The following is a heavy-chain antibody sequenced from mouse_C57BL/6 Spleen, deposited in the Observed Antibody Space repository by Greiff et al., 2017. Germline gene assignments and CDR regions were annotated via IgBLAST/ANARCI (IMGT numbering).Heavy chain of an antibody. J-gene: IGHJ3*01. CDR2: IDPSDSDT. Sequence: QVQLQQPGAELVRPGSSVKLSCKASGYTFTSYWMHWVKQRPIQGLEWIGNIDPSDSDTHYNQKFKDKATLTVDKSSSTAYMQLSSLTSEDSAVYYSARGDSFAYWGQGTLVTVSA. V-gene: IGHV1-52*01. D-gene: IGHD2-12*01. CDR1: GYTFTSYW. CDR3: ARGDSFAY.